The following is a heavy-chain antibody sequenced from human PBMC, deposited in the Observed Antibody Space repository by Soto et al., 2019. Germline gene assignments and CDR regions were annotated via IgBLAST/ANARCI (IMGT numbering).Heavy chain of an antibody. CDR1: GYTFSRYG. Sequence: QGQLVQSGPEVKKPGDSVKVSCKASGYTFSRYGISWVRQAPGQGLEWMGWSSGYNGDTKYAQKVQGRVTMTIDTSTYTAYMELRSLTSDDTAIYYCAKNGQPPYYYYGMDVWGQGTTVTVSS. CDR3: AKNGQPPYYYYGMDV. CDR2: SSGYNGDT. J-gene: IGHJ6*02. D-gene: IGHD2-8*01. V-gene: IGHV1-18*01.